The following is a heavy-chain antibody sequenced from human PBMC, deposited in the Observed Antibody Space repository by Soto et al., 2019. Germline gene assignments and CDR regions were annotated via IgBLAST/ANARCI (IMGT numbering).Heavy chain of an antibody. D-gene: IGHD1-1*01. CDR2: IYYSGST. V-gene: IGHV4-59*08. CDR3: ARRYGYSFDY. J-gene: IGHJ4*02. Sequence: QVQLQESGPGLVKPSETLSLTCTVSGGSISSYYWSWIRQPPGKGLEWIGHIYYSGSTNYNPSLKSRVTMTVATSKHQFSLKLSSVAAADTAVYYCARRYGYSFDYWGQGTLVTVSS. CDR1: GGSISSYY.